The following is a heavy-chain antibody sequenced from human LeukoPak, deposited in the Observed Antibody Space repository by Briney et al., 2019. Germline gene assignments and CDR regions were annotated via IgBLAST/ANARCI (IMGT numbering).Heavy chain of an antibody. V-gene: IGHV3-49*04. J-gene: IGHJ4*02. CDR2: IRSKPYGGAV. CDR1: GFTFGNYA. D-gene: IGHD1-26*01. Sequence: GGSLRLSCTASGFTFGNYAVTWVRQAPGKGLEWVGFIRSKPYGGAVEYAASVQGRFTISRDDSKTIAYLEMNSLKTEDTAVYYCSRYGFVGADFDYWGRGTLVTVSS. CDR3: SRYGFVGADFDY.